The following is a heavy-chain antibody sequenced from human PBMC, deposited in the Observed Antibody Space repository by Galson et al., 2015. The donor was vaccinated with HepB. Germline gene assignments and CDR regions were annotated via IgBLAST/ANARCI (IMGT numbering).Heavy chain of an antibody. V-gene: IGHV3-11*06. D-gene: IGHD3-9*01. J-gene: IGHJ4*02. CDR1: GFTFSDYY. CDR3: ARYDILTGYLFDY. CDR2: ISSSSSYT. Sequence: SLRLSCAASGFTFSDYYMSWIRQAPGKGLEWVSYISSSSSYTNYADSVKGRFTISRDNAKHSLYLQMNSLRAEDTAVYYCARYDILTGYLFDYWGQGTLVTVSP.